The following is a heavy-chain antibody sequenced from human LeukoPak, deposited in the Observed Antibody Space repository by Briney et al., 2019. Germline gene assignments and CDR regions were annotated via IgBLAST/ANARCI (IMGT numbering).Heavy chain of an antibody. CDR2: INPYNGAT. D-gene: IGHD2-2*02. V-gene: IGHV1-2*02. CDR3: ARAPFCDFSSCYTGHNWFDP. CDR1: GYTFTDYY. J-gene: IGHJ5*02. Sequence: ASVKVSCKASGYTFTDYYVHWVRQAPGDRLGWTGWINPYNGATKYAQKFQGRVTMTRDTSMTTVYMELNALRSDDTAVYYCARAPFCDFSSCYTGHNWFDPWGQGTLVTVSS.